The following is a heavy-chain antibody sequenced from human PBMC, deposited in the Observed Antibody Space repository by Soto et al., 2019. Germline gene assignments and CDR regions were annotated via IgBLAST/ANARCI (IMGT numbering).Heavy chain of an antibody. D-gene: IGHD6-19*01. CDR2: IYYSGST. CDR3: ARGVGMEQWLAYYFDY. Sequence: QLQLQESGPGLVKPSETLSLTCTVSGGSISSSSYYWGWIRQPPGKGLEWIGSIYYSGSTYYNPSLKSRVPISVDTSKNQFSLKLTSVTAADTAVYFCARGVGMEQWLAYYFDYWGQGTLVTVSS. J-gene: IGHJ4*02. CDR1: GGSISSSSYY. V-gene: IGHV4-39*01.